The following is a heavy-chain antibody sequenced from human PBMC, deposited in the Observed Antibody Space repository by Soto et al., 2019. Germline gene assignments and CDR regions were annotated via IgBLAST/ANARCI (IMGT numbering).Heavy chain of an antibody. CDR3: AGGIGCSSTSCYPRLGYYYYGLAV. CDR2: IYPGDSDT. J-gene: IGHJ6*02. Sequence: GESLKISCKGSGYSFTSYWIGWVRQMPGKGLEWMGIIYPGDSDTRYSPSFQGQVTISADKSISTAYLQWSSLKASDTAMYYCAGGIGCSSTSCYPRLGYYYYGLAVWGQGTTVTVSS. CDR1: GYSFTSYW. V-gene: IGHV5-51*01. D-gene: IGHD2-2*01.